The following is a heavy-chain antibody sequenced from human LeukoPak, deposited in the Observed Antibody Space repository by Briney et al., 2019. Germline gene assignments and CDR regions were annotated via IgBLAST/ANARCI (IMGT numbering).Heavy chain of an antibody. Sequence: PSETLSLTCNVSGASFSNYYWTWIRQPPGRELEGVGYIFYTGSTNYNPSLKSRVTMSVDTSKNQFSLRLTSVTAADTAVYFCASPYYDFWSGYWAIAYWGQGTLVTVPS. V-gene: IGHV4-59*01. CDR3: ASPYYDFWSGYWAIAY. CDR1: GASFSNYY. CDR2: IFYTGST. J-gene: IGHJ4*02. D-gene: IGHD3-3*01.